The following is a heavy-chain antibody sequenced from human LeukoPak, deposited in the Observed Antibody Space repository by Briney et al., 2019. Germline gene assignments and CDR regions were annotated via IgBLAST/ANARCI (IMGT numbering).Heavy chain of an antibody. CDR1: GYTFTSYY. CDR3: ARDFGVRGVYYYYYYMDG. D-gene: IGHD3-10*01. CDR2: INPSGGST. J-gene: IGHJ6*03. Sequence: ASVKVSCKASGYTFTSYYMHWVRQAPGQGLEWMGIINPSGGSTSYAQKFQGRVTMTRDMSTSTVYMELSSLRSEDTAVYYCARDFGVRGVYYYYYYMDGWGKGTTVTVSS. V-gene: IGHV1-46*01.